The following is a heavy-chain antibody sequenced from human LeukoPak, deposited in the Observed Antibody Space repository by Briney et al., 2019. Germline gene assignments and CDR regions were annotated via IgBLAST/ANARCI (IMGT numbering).Heavy chain of an antibody. D-gene: IGHD2-15*01. CDR2: ISWNGGNT. V-gene: IGHV3-20*04. J-gene: IGHJ6*03. CDR1: GFTFDDFA. CDR3: ARDARYCSGGSCLYYMDV. Sequence: GGSLRLSCEASGFTFDDFAMSWVRQPPGKGLEWVSAISWNGGNTFYADSVKGRFTISRDNAKNSLYLQMSSLTAEDAALYYCARDARYCSGGSCLYYMDVWGEGTTVTVSS.